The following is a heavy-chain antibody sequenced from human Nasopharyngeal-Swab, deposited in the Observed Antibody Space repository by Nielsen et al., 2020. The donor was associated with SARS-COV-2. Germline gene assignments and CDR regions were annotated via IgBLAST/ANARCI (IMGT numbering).Heavy chain of an antibody. D-gene: IGHD5/OR15-5a*01. CDR2: ISSSSSYI. Sequence: GGSLRLSCAASGFTFSSYSMNWVRQAPGKGLEWVSSISSSSSYIYYADSVKGRFTISRDNAKNSLYLQMNSLRAEDTAVYYCARVSQRSHWYFDLWGRGTLVTVSS. CDR3: ARVSQRSHWYFDL. V-gene: IGHV3-21*01. CDR1: GFTFSSYS. J-gene: IGHJ2*01.